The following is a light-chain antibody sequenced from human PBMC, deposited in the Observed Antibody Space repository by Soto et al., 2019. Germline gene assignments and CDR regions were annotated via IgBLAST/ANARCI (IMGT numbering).Light chain of an antibody. V-gene: IGKV1-8*01. CDR2: AAS. CDR3: QHYNSYSEA. J-gene: IGKJ1*01. Sequence: RMTQPLSSVAPSTLVGVTMTCRASQGISSYLAWYQQKPGKAPKLLIYAASTLQSGVPSRFSGSGSGTEFTLTISSLQPDDFATYYCQHYNSYSEAFGQGTKVDI. CDR1: QGISSY.